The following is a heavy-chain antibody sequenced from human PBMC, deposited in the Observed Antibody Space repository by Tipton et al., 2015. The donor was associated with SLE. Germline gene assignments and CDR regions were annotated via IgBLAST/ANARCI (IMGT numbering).Heavy chain of an antibody. CDR1: GDSLTSAY. D-gene: IGHD5-24*01. CDR3: ARMRGGYNAHH. V-gene: IGHV4-59*01. Sequence: TLSLTCTVSGDSLTSAYWTWIRQPPGKGLEWIGYISYSGSTNYNPSVRSRVSISLDTSKNQFSLKVKSVTTADTAVYYCARMRGGYNAHHWGQGILVTVSS. CDR2: ISYSGST. J-gene: IGHJ5*02.